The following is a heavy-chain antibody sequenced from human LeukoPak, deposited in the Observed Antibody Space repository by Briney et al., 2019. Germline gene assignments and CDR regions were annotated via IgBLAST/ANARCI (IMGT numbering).Heavy chain of an antibody. CDR1: GFTFSGSA. Sequence: GGSLRLSCAASGFTFSGSAMHWVRQASGKGLEWVGRIRSKANSYATAYAASVKRRFTISRDDSKNTAYLQMNSLKTEDTAVYYCTRASSVWGSYRPSAHMDVWGKGTTVTVSS. CDR2: IRSKANSYAT. CDR3: TRASSVWGSYRPSAHMDV. J-gene: IGHJ6*03. D-gene: IGHD3-16*02. V-gene: IGHV3-73*01.